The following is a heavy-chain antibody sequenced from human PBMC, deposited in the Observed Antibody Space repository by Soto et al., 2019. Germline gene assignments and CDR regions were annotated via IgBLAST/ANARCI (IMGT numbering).Heavy chain of an antibody. CDR2: IWYDGSNK. D-gene: IGHD5-12*01. V-gene: IGHV3-33*01. J-gene: IGHJ4*02. CDR1: GFTFSSYG. Sequence: GGSLRLSCAASGFTFSSYGIHWVRQAPGKGLEWVAVIWYDGSNKYYADSVKGRFTISRDNSKNTLYLQMNSLRAEDTAVYYCAREPSGYEPLYYFDYWGQGTLVTVSS. CDR3: AREPSGYEPLYYFDY.